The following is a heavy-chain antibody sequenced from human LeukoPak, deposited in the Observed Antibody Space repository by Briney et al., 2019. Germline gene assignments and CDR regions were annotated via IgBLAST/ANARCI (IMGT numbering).Heavy chain of an antibody. Sequence: SETLSLTCSVSGGSVSSSSYYWGWIRAPPGKGLEWIGYFYHSASTNYNPSLKSRVTISVDTSKNQFSLKLSSVTAADTAVYYCARVTPDTAMVAGGAFDIWGQGTMVTVSS. J-gene: IGHJ3*02. CDR2: FYHSAST. CDR1: GGSVSSSSYY. V-gene: IGHV4-61*01. D-gene: IGHD5-18*01. CDR3: ARVTPDTAMVAGGAFDI.